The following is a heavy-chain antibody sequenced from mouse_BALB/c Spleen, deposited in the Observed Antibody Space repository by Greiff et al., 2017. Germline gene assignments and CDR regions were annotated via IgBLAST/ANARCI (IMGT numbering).Heavy chain of an antibody. CDR1: GFNIKDTY. V-gene: IGHV14-3*02. D-gene: IGHD4-1*02. J-gene: IGHJ4*01. CDR2: IDPANGNT. Sequence: VQLQQSGAELVKPGASVKLSCTASGFNIKDTYMNWVKQRPEQGLEWIGRIDPANGNTKYDPKFQGKATITADTSSNTAYLQLSSLTSEDTAVYYCARPGPTGGAMDYWGQGTSVTVSS. CDR3: ARPGPTGGAMDY.